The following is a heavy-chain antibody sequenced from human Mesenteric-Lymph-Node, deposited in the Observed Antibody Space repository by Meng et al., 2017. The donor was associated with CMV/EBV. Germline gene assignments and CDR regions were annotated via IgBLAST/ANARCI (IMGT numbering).Heavy chain of an antibody. CDR1: GGSIDTYY. CDR2: TYYTGRT. CDR3: ARGPGSTIPRNFDP. D-gene: IGHD3-10*01. V-gene: IGHV4-59*13. J-gene: IGHJ5*02. Sequence: SETLSLTCTVSGGSIDTYYWAWVRQSPGKGLECIAYTYYTGRTNYNPSLESRTTVSLEPSTNQFSLTLSSVTAADTAVYYCARGPGSTIPRNFDPWGQGALVTVSS.